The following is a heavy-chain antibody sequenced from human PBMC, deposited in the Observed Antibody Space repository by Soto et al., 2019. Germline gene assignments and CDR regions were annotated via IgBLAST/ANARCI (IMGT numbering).Heavy chain of an antibody. CDR3: ARHPTVTEYYFEY. J-gene: IGHJ4*02. CDR1: GGSISSHY. Sequence: PSQTLSLTYTVSGGSISSHYWSWIRQPPGKGLEWIGYIYYSGRTNYNPSLKSRVTISVDTSKNQFSLKLTSVTAADTAVYYCARHPTVTEYYFEYWGQGTLVTVSS. V-gene: IGHV4-59*08. D-gene: IGHD4-17*01. CDR2: IYYSGRT.